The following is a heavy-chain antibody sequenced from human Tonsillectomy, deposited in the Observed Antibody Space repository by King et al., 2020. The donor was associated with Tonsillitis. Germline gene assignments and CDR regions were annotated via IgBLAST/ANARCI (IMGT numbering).Heavy chain of an antibody. J-gene: IGHJ4*02. CDR2: TDDRSQWYY. V-gene: IGHV6-1*01. CDR1: GDSVSSNSGA. Sequence: QVQLQQSGPGLVKHSQTLSLTCAIAGDSVSSNSGAWSWIRQSPSRGPEWLGRTDDRSQWYYDYAVSVKRRITINPDTSKNQFSLQLNSLPPEDTAVYYCARGDYGGNSDYFDSWGQGTLVTVSS. CDR3: ARGDYGGNSDYFDS. D-gene: IGHD4-23*01.